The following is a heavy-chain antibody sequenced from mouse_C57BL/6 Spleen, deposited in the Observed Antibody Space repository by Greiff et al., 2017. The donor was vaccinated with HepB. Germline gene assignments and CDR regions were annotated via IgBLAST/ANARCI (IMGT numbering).Heavy chain of an antibody. Sequence: VQLQQSGAELMKPGASVKLSCKATGYTFTGYWIEWVKQRPGHGLEWIGEILPGSGSTNYNEKFKDKATFTADTSSNTAYMQLSSLTTEDSAIYYCARGDGYPFAYWGQGTLVTVSA. D-gene: IGHD2-3*01. CDR2: ILPGSGST. J-gene: IGHJ3*01. V-gene: IGHV1-9*01. CDR1: GYTFTGYW. CDR3: ARGDGYPFAY.